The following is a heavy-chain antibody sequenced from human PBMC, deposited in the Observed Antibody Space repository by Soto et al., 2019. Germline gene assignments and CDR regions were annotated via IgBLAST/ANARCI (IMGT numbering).Heavy chain of an antibody. Sequence: EVQLVESGGGLVQPGRSLRLSCAASGFTFDDYAMHWVRQAPGKGLEWVSGISWNSGSIGYADSVKGRFTISRDNAKNSLYLQMNSLRAEDTALYYCAKVFAWLRQVYYYYGMDVWGQGTTVTVSS. J-gene: IGHJ6*02. V-gene: IGHV3-9*01. CDR3: AKVFAWLRQVYYYYGMDV. D-gene: IGHD5-12*01. CDR2: ISWNSGSI. CDR1: GFTFDDYA.